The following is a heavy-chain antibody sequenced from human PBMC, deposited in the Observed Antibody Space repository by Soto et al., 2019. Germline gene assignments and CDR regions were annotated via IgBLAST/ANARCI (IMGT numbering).Heavy chain of an antibody. CDR1: GGSISSSSYY. Sequence: SETLSLTCTVSGGSISSSSYYWGWIRQPPGKGLEWIGSIYYSGSTYYNPSLKSRVTISVDTSKNQFSLKLSSVTAADTAVYYCARLKLTLGYYYYGMDVWGQGTTVTVS. J-gene: IGHJ6*02. CDR3: ARLKLTLGYYYYGMDV. V-gene: IGHV4-39*01. D-gene: IGHD1-1*01. CDR2: IYYSGST.